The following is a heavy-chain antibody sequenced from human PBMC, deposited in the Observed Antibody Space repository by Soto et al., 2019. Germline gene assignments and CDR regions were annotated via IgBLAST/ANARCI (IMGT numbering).Heavy chain of an antibody. D-gene: IGHD2-2*02. J-gene: IGHJ6*02. CDR3: ARDRCSSTSCYRENYYYYYGMDV. CDR1: GFTFSSYA. CDR2: ISYDGSNK. Sequence: GGSLRLSCAASGFTFSSYAMHWVRQAPGKGLEWVAVISYDGSNKYYADSVKGRFTISRDNSKNTLYLQMNSLRAEDTAVYYCARDRCSSTSCYRENYYYYYGMDVWGQMTTVTVS. V-gene: IGHV3-30-3*01.